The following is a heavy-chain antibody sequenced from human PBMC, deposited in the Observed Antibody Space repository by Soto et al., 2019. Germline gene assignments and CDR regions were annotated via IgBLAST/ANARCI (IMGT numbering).Heavy chain of an antibody. CDR3: AREWEQQLDKYYYYGMDV. J-gene: IGHJ6*02. D-gene: IGHD6-13*01. V-gene: IGHV1-46*01. CDR2: INPSGGST. CDR1: GYTFTSSY. Sequence: ASVKVSGKASGYTFTSSYMPRVRQAPGQGLEWMGIINPSGGSTSYAQKFQGRVTMTRDTSTSTAYMELSSLRSEDTAVYYCAREWEQQLDKYYYYGMDVWGQGTTVTVS.